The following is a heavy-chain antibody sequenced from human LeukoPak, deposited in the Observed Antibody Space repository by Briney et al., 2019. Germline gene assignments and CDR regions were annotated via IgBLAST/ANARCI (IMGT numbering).Heavy chain of an antibody. CDR3: ARRPSARGWYSYAY. J-gene: IGHJ4*02. D-gene: IGHD6-19*01. CDR2: IRYDGSKK. Sequence: PGGSLRLSCAASGFIFSSYGMHWVRQAPGRGLEWVAFIRYDGSKKYYADSVKGRFTISRDNSKNTLYLQMNSLRAEDTAVYYCARRPSARGWYSYAYWGQGTLVTVSS. CDR1: GFIFSSYG. V-gene: IGHV3-30*02.